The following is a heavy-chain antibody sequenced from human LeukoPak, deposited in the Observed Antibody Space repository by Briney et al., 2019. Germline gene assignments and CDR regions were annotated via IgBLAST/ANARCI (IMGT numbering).Heavy chain of an antibody. CDR1: GFTFDDYA. CDR2: ISWNSGSI. CDR3: ARVDSSGTGGY. Sequence: PGRSLRLSCAASGFTFDDYAMHWVRQAPGKGLEWVSGISWNSGSIGYADSVKGRFTISRDNAKNSLYLQMNSLRAEDTAVYYCARVDSSGTGGYWGQGTLVTVSS. V-gene: IGHV3-9*01. J-gene: IGHJ4*02. D-gene: IGHD3-22*01.